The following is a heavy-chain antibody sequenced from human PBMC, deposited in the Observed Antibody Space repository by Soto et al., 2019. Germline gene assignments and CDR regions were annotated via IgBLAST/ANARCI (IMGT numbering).Heavy chain of an antibody. CDR1: GSRFSDYV. D-gene: IGHD2-2*02. Sequence: SVKVSCKVSGSRFSDYVISWVRQAPGHGLEWLGRIIPIFNSTKYAQSFQGRVTITADKSTSTASLELSSLRSDDTAVYYCAREGRGKKAGYNGLVSLGYWGQGTLVTVSS. CDR3: AREGRGKKAGYNGLVSLGY. J-gene: IGHJ4*02. V-gene: IGHV1-69*06. CDR2: IIPIFNST.